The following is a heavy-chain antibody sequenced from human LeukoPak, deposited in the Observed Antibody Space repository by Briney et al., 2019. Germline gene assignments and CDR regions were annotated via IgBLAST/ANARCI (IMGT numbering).Heavy chain of an antibody. CDR2: IWYDGSNK. D-gene: IGHD3-22*01. J-gene: IGHJ4*02. Sequence: GGSLRLSCAASGFTFSSYGMHWVRQAPGKGLEWVAVIWYDGSNKYYADSVKGRFTISRDNSKNTLYLQMNSLRAEDTAVYYCAVTPYSSGYCCDYWGQGTLVTVSS. CDR1: GFTFSSYG. V-gene: IGHV3-33*01. CDR3: AVTPYSSGYCCDY.